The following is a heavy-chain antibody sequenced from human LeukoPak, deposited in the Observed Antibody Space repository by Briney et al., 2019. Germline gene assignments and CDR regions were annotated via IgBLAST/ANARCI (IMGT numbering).Heavy chain of an antibody. CDR1: GGSISSYY. J-gene: IGHJ4*02. CDR2: FYYSGST. V-gene: IGHV4-59*12. CDR3: ARIAVAGLEINFDY. D-gene: IGHD6-19*01. Sequence: SETLSLTCTVSGGSISSYYWSWIRQPPRKGLEWIEYFYYSGSTNYKPSLKSRVTISVDTSKNQFSLKLSSVTAADTAVYYCARIAVAGLEINFDYWGQGTLVTVSS.